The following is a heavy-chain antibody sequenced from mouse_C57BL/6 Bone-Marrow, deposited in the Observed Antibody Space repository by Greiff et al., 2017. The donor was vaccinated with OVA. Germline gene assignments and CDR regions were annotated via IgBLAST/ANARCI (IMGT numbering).Heavy chain of an antibody. J-gene: IGHJ4*01. CDR1: GYTFTDYA. CDR2: ISTYCGDA. Sequence: VQLQESGPELVRPGVSVKISCKGSGYTFTDYAMHWVPQSHAKSLELIGVISTYCGDASYNQKFKDKATMTLDKSSSTAYMELARLTSEDSAVYYCARSGFITAVVANQDYWGQGTSVTVSS. D-gene: IGHD1-1*01. CDR3: ARSGFITAVVANQDY. V-gene: IGHV1-67*01.